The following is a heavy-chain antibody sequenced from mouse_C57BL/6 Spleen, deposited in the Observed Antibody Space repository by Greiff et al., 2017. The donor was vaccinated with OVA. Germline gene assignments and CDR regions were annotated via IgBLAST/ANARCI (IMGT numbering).Heavy chain of an antibody. CDR2: IDPNRGGT. CDR1: GYTFTSYW. CDR3: ESKLLDY. J-gene: IGHJ2*01. Sequence: QAHVKQLGAELVKPGASVKLFCKASGYTFTSYWMHWVKQRPGRGVEWIGRIDPNRGGTKCNEKFKSKATLTVDKPSSTAYMQLSSLKSEDSAVYYCESKLLDYWGQSTTLTVTS. V-gene: IGHV1-72*01.